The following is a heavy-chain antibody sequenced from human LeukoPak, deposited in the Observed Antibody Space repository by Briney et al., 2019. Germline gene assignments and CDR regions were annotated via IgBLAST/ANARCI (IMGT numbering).Heavy chain of an antibody. J-gene: IGHJ1*01. CDR3: AKGGEQVTWNFQN. Sequence: GGSLRLSCAASGFTFSSYGMHWVRQAPGKGLEWVAFIRYDGSNKYYADSVKGRFTISRDNSKNTLYLQMNSLRAEDTAVYYCAKGGEQVTWNFQNWGQGTLVTVSS. D-gene: IGHD1/OR15-1a*01. CDR1: GFTFSSYG. V-gene: IGHV3-30*02. CDR2: IRYDGSNK.